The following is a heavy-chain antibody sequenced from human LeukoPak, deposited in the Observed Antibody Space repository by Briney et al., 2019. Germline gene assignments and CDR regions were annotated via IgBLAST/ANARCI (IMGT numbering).Heavy chain of an antibody. CDR2: INHSGST. Sequence: SETLSLTCAVYGGSFSGYYWSWVRQPPGKGLEWNGEINHSGSTNYNPSPKSRVTISVDTSKNQFSLKLSSVTAADTAVYYCARAAGLTYCGGDCYSGYFEYWGQGTLVTVSS. J-gene: IGHJ4*02. V-gene: IGHV4-34*01. CDR3: ARAAGLTYCGGDCYSGYFEY. CDR1: GGSFSGYY. D-gene: IGHD2-21*02.